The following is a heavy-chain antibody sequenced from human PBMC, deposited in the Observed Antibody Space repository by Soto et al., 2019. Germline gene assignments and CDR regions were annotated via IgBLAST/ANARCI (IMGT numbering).Heavy chain of an antibody. CDR3: ARGDYGDPAFDY. CDR2: IYNSGST. D-gene: IGHD4-17*01. Sequence: QVLLQESGPGLVKPSETLSLTCSVSGDSISSYFWSWIRQPPGKGLEWIGYIYNSGSTNYNPSLKSRVTISLDTSKRQLSLRLRSVTAADTARYYCARGDYGDPAFDYCGQGTLVTVSS. J-gene: IGHJ4*02. CDR1: GDSISSYF. V-gene: IGHV4-59*01.